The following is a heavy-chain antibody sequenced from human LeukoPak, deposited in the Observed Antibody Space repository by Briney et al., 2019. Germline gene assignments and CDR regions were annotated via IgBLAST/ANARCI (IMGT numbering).Heavy chain of an antibody. CDR2: IRYDGNSE. D-gene: IGHD6-13*01. Sequence: GGSLRLSCSASGLLFSSYAMHWVRQAPGKGLEWVAFIRYDGNSEYYADSVKGRFTISRDNSKNTLYLEMNSLRAEDTAMYYCAKGLMAAAGIRGRYFYVYMDVWGKGTTVTISS. J-gene: IGHJ6*03. V-gene: IGHV3-30*02. CDR3: AKGLMAAAGIRGRYFYVYMDV. CDR1: GLLFSSYA.